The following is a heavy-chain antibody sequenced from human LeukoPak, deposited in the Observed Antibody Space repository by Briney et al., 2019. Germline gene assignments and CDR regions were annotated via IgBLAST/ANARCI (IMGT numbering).Heavy chain of an antibody. Sequence: GGSLRLSCAASRFTFGSSWMSWVRQAPGKGLEWVANIKQDGSEKYYVDSVKGRFTISRDNAKNSLYLQMNSLRAEDTAVYYCARDGHRNYYDSSGYPFGAFDIWGQGTMVTVSS. V-gene: IGHV3-7*01. CDR3: ARDGHRNYYDSSGYPFGAFDI. CDR1: RFTFGSSW. J-gene: IGHJ3*02. D-gene: IGHD3-22*01. CDR2: IKQDGSEK.